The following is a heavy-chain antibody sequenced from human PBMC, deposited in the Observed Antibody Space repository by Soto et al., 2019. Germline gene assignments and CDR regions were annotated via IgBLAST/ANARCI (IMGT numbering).Heavy chain of an antibody. J-gene: IGHJ6*02. CDR3: ARAVMVVAATGPYYYYYGMDV. CDR1: GYTFTSYG. D-gene: IGHD2-15*01. Sequence: ASVKVSCKASGYTFTSYGISWVRQAPGQGLEWMGWISAYNGNTNYAQKLQGRVTMTTDTSTSTAYMELRSLRSDDTAVYYCARAVMVVAATGPYYYYYGMDVWGQGTTVTVSS. V-gene: IGHV1-18*01. CDR2: ISAYNGNT.